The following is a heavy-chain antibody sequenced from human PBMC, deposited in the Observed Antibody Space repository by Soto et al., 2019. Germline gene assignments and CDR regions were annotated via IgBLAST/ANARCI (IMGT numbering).Heavy chain of an antibody. CDR2: ISYDGSNK. CDR1: GFTCSSYG. D-gene: IGHD2-2*01. J-gene: IGHJ4*02. Sequence: PGGSLRLSCAASGFTCSSYGVHWVRQAPGKGLEWVAVISYDGSNKYYADSVKGRFTISRDNSKNTLYLQMNSLRAEDTAVYYCAKDRGIVVVPAGPFDYWGQGTLVTVSS. CDR3: AKDRGIVVVPAGPFDY. V-gene: IGHV3-30*18.